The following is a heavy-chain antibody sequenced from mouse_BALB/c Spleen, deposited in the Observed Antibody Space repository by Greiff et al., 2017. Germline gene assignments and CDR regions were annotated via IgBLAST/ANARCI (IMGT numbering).Heavy chain of an antibody. CDR3: ARCPTYYYAMDY. CDR1: GYAFSSSW. J-gene: IGHJ4*01. V-gene: IGHV1-82*01. CDR2: IYPGDGDT. Sequence: QVQLKESGPELVKPGASVKISCKASGYAFSSSWMNWVKQRPGQGLEWIGRIYPGDGDTNYNGKFKGKATLTADKSSSTAYMQLSSLTSVDSAVYFCARCPTYYYAMDYWGQGTSVTVSS.